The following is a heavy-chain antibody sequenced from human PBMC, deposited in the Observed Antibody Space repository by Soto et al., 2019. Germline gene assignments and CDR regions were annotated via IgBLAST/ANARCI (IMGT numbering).Heavy chain of an antibody. CDR3: ARDHRYYDSSGYYGWFDP. CDR1: GFTFSSYS. V-gene: IGHV3-48*02. Sequence: GGSLRLSCAASGFTFSSYSMNWVRQAPGKGLEWVSYISSSSSTIYYADSVKGRFTISRDNAENSLYLQMNSLRDEDTAVYYCARDHRYYDSSGYYGWFDPWGQGTLVTVSS. J-gene: IGHJ5*02. D-gene: IGHD3-22*01. CDR2: ISSSSSTI.